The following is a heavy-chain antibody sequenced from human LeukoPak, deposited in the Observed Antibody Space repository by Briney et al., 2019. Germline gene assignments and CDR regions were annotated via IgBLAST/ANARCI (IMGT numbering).Heavy chain of an antibody. D-gene: IGHD6-19*01. CDR2: INPNSGGT. CDR1: GYTFTGYY. Sequence: ASVKVSCKASGYTFTGYYMHWVRQAPGQGLEWMGWINPNSGGTNYAQKFQDRVTMTRDTSISTAYMELSRLRSDDTAVYYCARANRIAVAGTYLGYWGQGTLVTVSS. J-gene: IGHJ4*02. CDR3: ARANRIAVAGTYLGY. V-gene: IGHV1-2*02.